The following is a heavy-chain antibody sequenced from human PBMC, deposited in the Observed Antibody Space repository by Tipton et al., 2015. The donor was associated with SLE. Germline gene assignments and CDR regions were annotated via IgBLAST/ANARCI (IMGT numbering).Heavy chain of an antibody. CDR2: IYDSGST. CDR1: AGSFSGYR. Sequence: TLSLTCSIYAGSFSGYRWSWIRQPPGKGLEWIGYIYDSGSTNYNPSLKSRVTISVDTSKNQFSLKLSSVTAADTAVYYCARAAPTRVGATTFDYWGQGTLVTVSS. CDR3: ARAAPTRVGATTFDY. J-gene: IGHJ4*02. D-gene: IGHD1-26*01. V-gene: IGHV4-59*01.